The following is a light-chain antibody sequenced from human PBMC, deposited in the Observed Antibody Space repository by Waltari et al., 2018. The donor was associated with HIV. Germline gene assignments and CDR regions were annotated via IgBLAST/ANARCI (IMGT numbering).Light chain of an antibody. CDR1: QSISSR. CDR2: TAS. Sequence: DIQMTQPPSTLSASVRDRVTITGRASQSISSRLAWYQQKPGKAPKLLIYTASSFESGVPSRFSGIGSGTEFALTISSLQPDDFATYYCQQYNIYARTFGQGTKVDI. J-gene: IGKJ1*01. V-gene: IGKV1-5*03. CDR3: QQYNIYART.